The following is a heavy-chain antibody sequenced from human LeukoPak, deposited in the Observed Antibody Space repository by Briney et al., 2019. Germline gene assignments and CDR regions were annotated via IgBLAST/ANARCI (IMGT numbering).Heavy chain of an antibody. D-gene: IGHD3-22*01. Sequence: PGGSLRLSCAASGFTFSSYEMNWVRQAPGKGLEWVSYISSSASNIYYADSVKGRFTISRDNAKNSLYLQMNSLRAEDTALYYCTREPLRSGSTDFDYWGQGTLVTVSS. CDR1: GFTFSSYE. CDR3: TREPLRSGSTDFDY. V-gene: IGHV3-48*03. J-gene: IGHJ4*02. CDR2: ISSSASNI.